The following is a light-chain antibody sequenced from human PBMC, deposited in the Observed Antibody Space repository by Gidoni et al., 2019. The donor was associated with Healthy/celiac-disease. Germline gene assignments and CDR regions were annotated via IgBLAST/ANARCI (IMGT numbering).Light chain of an antibody. CDR1: QGISNY. V-gene: IGKV1-33*01. Sequence: DIQMPQSPSSLSASVGDRVTITCQAIQGISNYLDWYQQKPGKAHKLLIYDASNLETGVPSRFSGRGAGTDFTLTISSLQPEDIATYYCQQDDNFPLTFGGGTQVEIK. CDR2: DAS. CDR3: QQDDNFPLT. J-gene: IGKJ4*01.